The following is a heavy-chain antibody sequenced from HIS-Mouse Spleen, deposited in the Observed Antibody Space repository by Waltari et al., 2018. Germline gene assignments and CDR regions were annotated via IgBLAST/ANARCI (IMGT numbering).Heavy chain of an antibody. J-gene: IGHJ4*02. Sequence: QVQLQQWGAGLLKPSETLSLTCAVYGGSFSGYYWSWIRQPPGKGLEWIGEINHSGSTNYNPSLKGRVTISVDTSKNQFSLKLSSVTAADTAVYYCARGEQLDYYFDYWGQGTLVTVSS. CDR2: INHSGST. V-gene: IGHV4-34*01. CDR3: ARGEQLDYYFDY. CDR1: GGSFSGYY. D-gene: IGHD6-13*01.